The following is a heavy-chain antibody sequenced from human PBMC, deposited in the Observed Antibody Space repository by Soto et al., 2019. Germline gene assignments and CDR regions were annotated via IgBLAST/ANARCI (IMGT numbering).Heavy chain of an antibody. CDR3: AKDRMGAGVRGYFDY. D-gene: IGHD3-10*01. V-gene: IGHV3-30*18. Sequence: ESGGGVVQPGRSLRLSCACSGFTFSAYGMDWVRQAPGKGLEWVAVISYDGSNKYYADSVKGRFTISRDNSKNTLYLQMNSLRAEDTAVYYCAKDRMGAGVRGYFDYWGQGTLVTVSS. CDR1: GFTFSAYG. J-gene: IGHJ4*02. CDR2: ISYDGSNK.